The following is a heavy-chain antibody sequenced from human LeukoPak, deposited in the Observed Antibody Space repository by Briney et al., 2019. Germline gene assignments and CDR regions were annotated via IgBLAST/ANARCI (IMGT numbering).Heavy chain of an antibody. CDR2: INLRGGAS. Sequence: GGSLRLSCAASGFSLSDYWMNWVGQAPGKGLEWFANINLRGGASLYVDSVRGRFTISRDNAKNSLYLQMSSLKVEDTAVYYCAAWGLYNFWGQGTVVTVSS. V-gene: IGHV3-7*01. J-gene: IGHJ4*02. D-gene: IGHD7-27*01. CDR3: AAWGLYNF. CDR1: GFSLSDYW.